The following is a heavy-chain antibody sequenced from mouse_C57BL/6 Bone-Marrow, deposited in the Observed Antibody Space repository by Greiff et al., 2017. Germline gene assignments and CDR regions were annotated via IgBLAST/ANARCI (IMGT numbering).Heavy chain of an antibody. CDR2: IDPSDSYT. V-gene: IGHV1-59*01. CDR3: TREGPRYGSRRYLDV. J-gene: IGHJ1*03. CDR1: GYTFTSYW. Sequence: QVQLQQPGAELVRPGTSVKLSCKASGYTFTSYWMHWVKQRPGQGLEWIGVIDPSDSYTNYNQKFKGQATLTVDTSSSTAYMQLSSLTSEDSAVYYCTREGPRYGSRRYLDVWGTGTTVTVSS. D-gene: IGHD1-1*01.